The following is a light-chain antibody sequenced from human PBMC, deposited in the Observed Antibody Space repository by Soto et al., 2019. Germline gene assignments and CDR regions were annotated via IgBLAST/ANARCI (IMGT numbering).Light chain of an antibody. J-gene: IGLJ2*01. CDR3: QAWDSSNAV. CDR1: KLGDKY. Sequence: SYELTQPPSVSVSPGQTASITCSGDKLGDKYACWYQQKPGQSPVLVIYQDSKRPSGIPERFSGSNSGNTATLTISGTQAMDEADYYCQAWDSSNAVFGGGTTLTVL. CDR2: QDS. V-gene: IGLV3-1*01.